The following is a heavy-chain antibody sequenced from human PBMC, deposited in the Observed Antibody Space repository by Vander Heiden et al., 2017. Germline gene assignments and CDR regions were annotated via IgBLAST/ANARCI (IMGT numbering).Heavy chain of an antibody. CDR3: AKDMGWSGYPAYYYYGMDV. J-gene: IGHJ6*02. CDR2: ISWNSGSI. V-gene: IGHV3-9*02. Sequence: EVQLVPSGGGLLQLGRSLRLSCAAYVSTSDSSAMHWGRQVPGKGLEWLSGISWNSGSIGYADSVKGRFTISRDNAKNPLYLQMNSLRAEDTALYYCAKDMGWSGYPAYYYYGMDVWGQGTTVTVSS. CDR1: VSTSDSSA. D-gene: IGHD3-3*01.